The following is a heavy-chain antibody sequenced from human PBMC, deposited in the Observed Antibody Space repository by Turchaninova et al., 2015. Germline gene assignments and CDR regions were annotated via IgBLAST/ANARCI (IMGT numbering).Heavy chain of an antibody. CDR2: ISSSRST. J-gene: IGHJ4*02. CDR1: GGSVSGYY. D-gene: IGHD3-10*01. V-gene: IGHV4-59*08. CDR3: ARSYGSGNYFDN. Sequence: QVQLQESGPGLVKPSETLSLTCTVSGGSVSGYYWSWIRQPPGKGLECMGYISSSRSTNSNPSLKSRVTISVDTSKNPFSLKLNSVTAADTAVYFCARSYGSGNYFDNWGQGTLVTVSS.